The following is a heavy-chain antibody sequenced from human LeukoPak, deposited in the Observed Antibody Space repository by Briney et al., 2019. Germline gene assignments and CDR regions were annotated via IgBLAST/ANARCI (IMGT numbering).Heavy chain of an antibody. J-gene: IGHJ1*01. V-gene: IGHV3-30*02. D-gene: IGHD2-21*02. CDR3: AKGDPS. CDR2: IRCDGSDK. Sequence: PGGSLRLSCAASGFNFSNYDIHWVRQAPGGGLEWVAFIRCDGSDKYYAHSVKGRFTISRDNSKHAVYLQMNSLRHEHTAVYYFAKGDPSWGKGPGVSVSS. CDR1: GFNFSNYD.